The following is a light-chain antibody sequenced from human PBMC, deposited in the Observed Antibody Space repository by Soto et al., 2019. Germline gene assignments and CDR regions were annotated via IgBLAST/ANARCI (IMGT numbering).Light chain of an antibody. CDR3: CSYAGSYNYV. V-gene: IGLV2-11*01. CDR1: SSDVGGYNY. J-gene: IGLJ1*01. CDR2: DVN. Sequence: QSALTQPRSVSGSPGQSVTISCTGTSSDVGGYNYVSWYQQHPGKAPKLLIYDVNKRPSGVPDRFSGSKSGNTASLTISGLQAEDEADYYCCSYAGSYNYVFGTGTKVTV.